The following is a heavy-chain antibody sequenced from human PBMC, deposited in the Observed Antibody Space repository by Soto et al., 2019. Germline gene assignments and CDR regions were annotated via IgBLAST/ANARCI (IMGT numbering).Heavy chain of an antibody. V-gene: IGHV4-30-4*01. CDR2: IYYSGRT. CDR1: GGSISSGDYY. CDR3: ARAGRLTIFGVVNDALDI. D-gene: IGHD3-3*01. J-gene: IGHJ3*02. Sequence: QVQLQESGPGLVKPSQTLSLTCTVSGGSISSGDYYWSWIRQPPGKGLEWIGYIYYSGRTYYNPSLKSRATISVDTSKNQFSLKLSSVTAADTAVYYCARAGRLTIFGVVNDALDIWGQGTMVTVSS.